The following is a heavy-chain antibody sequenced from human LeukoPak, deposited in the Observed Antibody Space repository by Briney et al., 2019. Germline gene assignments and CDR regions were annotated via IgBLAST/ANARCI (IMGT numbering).Heavy chain of an antibody. CDR1: GGSISSSSYY. CDR2: IYYSGST. J-gene: IGHJ4*02. D-gene: IGHD3-22*01. Sequence: SETLSLTCTVSGGSISSSSYYWGWIRQPPGTGLEWIGSIYYSGSTYYNPSLKSRVTISVDTSKNQFSLKLSSVTAADTAVYYCARATNLRLLLRHWGQGTLVTVSS. CDR3: ARATNLRLLLRH. V-gene: IGHV4-39*01.